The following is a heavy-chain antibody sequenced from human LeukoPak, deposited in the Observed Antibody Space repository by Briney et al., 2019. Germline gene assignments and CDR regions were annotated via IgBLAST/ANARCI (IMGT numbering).Heavy chain of an antibody. Sequence: PSETLSLTCAVYGGSFSGYYWSWIRQPPGKGLEWIGEINHSGSTNYNPSLKSRVTISVDTSKNQFSLQLSSVTAADTAVYYCATLRLSGYSYGTFDYWGQRTLVTVSS. J-gene: IGHJ4*02. V-gene: IGHV4-34*01. D-gene: IGHD5-18*01. CDR3: ATLRLSGYSYGTFDY. CDR1: GGSFSGYY. CDR2: INHSGST.